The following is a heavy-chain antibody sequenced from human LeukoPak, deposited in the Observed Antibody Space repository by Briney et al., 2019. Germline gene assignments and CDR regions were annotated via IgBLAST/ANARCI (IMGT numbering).Heavy chain of an antibody. V-gene: IGHV4-4*09. CDR1: GDSISSYY. D-gene: IGHD6-6*01. CDR3: ARLTRLSTSPDRYYLDY. Sequence: PSETLSLTCTVSGDSISSYYWSWIRQPPGKGLEWIGYIYTSGGTNYIPSLKGRVTISIDTSKNQFFLKLSSVTAADSAVYYCARLTRLSTSPDRYYLDYWARAPWSPSPQ. CDR2: IYTSGGT. J-gene: IGHJ4*02.